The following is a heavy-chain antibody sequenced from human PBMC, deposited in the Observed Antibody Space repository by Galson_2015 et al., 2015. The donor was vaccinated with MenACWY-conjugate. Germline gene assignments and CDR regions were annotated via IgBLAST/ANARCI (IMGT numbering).Heavy chain of an antibody. CDR2: IRTKTNNYAI. CDR1: GFTFSGSA. J-gene: IGHJ4*01. V-gene: IGHV3-73*01. Sequence: LRLSCAASGFTFSGSAMHWVRQAPGQGVEWVGRIRTKTNNYAIAYAASVEGRFTISRDDSKNTAYLQMNSLKTEDTAVYYCARGFFDSRGYYVFWGHGTLVTVSS. D-gene: IGHD2-15*01. CDR3: ARGFFDSRGYYVF.